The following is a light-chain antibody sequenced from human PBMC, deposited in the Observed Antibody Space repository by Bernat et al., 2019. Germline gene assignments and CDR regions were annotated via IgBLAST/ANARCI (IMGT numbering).Light chain of an antibody. CDR3: CSFSGSRYVA. Sequence: SALTQPASVSGSPGQSITISCTGTSSDVGDYDYVSWYQQHPGKAPKLMIYEVNKRPSGVPDRFSGSKSDNTASLTVSGLQAEDEADYYCCSFSGSRYVAFGGGTRLTVL. CDR2: EVN. J-gene: IGLJ2*01. V-gene: IGLV2-8*01. CDR1: SSDVGDYDY.